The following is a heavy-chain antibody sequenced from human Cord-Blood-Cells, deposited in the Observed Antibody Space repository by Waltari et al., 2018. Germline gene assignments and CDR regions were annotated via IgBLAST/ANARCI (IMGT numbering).Heavy chain of an antibody. CDR1: GGSISSSSYY. Sequence: QLQLQESGPGLVKPSETLSLTYTVSGGSISSSSYYWGWIRQPPGKGLEWIGSIYYSGSTYYNPSLKSRVTISVDTSKNQFSLKLSSVTAADTAVYYCARHVGIAARPDWYFDLWGRGTLVTVSS. D-gene: IGHD6-6*01. CDR2: IYYSGST. CDR3: ARHVGIAARPDWYFDL. V-gene: IGHV4-39*01. J-gene: IGHJ2*01.